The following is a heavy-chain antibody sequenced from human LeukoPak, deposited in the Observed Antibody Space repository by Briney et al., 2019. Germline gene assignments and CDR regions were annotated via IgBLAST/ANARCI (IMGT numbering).Heavy chain of an antibody. Sequence: PGGSLRLSCAASGFTFSIYWMHWVRQAPGKGLVWVSRINSDGRSAVYADSVKGRFTVSRDNAKNTLYLQMNSLRAEDTAVYYCARDCRDGYKWGAFDIWGQGTMVTVSS. J-gene: IGHJ3*02. CDR1: GFTFSIYW. D-gene: IGHD5-24*01. V-gene: IGHV3-74*01. CDR2: INSDGRSA. CDR3: ARDCRDGYKWGAFDI.